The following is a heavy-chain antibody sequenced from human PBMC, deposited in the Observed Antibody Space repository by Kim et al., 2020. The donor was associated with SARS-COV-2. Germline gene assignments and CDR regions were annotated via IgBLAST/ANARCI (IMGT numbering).Heavy chain of an antibody. V-gene: IGHV3-23*01. D-gene: IGHD3-10*01. J-gene: IGHJ6*02. CDR1: GFTFSSYA. CDR3: AKDPYYYGTVWGMDV. Sequence: GGSLRLSCAASGFTFSSYAMSWVRQAPGKGLEWVSAISGSGGSTYYADSVKGRFTISRDNSKNTLYLQMNSLRAEDTAVYYCAKDPYYYGTVWGMDVWGQGTTVTVSS. CDR2: ISGSGGST.